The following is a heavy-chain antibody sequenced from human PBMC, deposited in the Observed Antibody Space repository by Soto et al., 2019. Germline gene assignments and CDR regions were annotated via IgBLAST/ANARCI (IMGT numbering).Heavy chain of an antibody. CDR1: GGTFGRHG. D-gene: IGHD5-18*01. CDR2: FIAMLGTP. Sequence: SVNVSCKASGGTFGRHGIAWVRQAPGQGLEWMGGFIAMLGTPTYAKKVQGRATITADESLTSSYLELRSLRSEDTAVYFCARGAMANFDYWGQGTVVTVSS. CDR3: ARGAMANFDY. V-gene: IGHV1-69*13. J-gene: IGHJ4*02.